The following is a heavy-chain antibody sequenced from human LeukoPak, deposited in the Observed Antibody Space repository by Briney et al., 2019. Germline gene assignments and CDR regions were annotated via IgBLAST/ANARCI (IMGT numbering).Heavy chain of an antibody. Sequence: GGSLRLSCAASGFTFSSYEMNGVRQAPGKALEWVSYISSSGSTTYSADSVKGRFTISRDNAKNSLYLQMNSLRAEDTAVYYCARGTDFDYWGQGTLVTVSS. CDR1: GFTFSSYE. V-gene: IGHV3-48*03. D-gene: IGHD1-14*01. CDR3: ARGTDFDY. CDR2: ISSSGSTT. J-gene: IGHJ4*02.